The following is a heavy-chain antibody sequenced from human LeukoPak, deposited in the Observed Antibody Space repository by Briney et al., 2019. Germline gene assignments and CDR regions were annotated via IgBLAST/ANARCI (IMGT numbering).Heavy chain of an antibody. Sequence: PSETLSLTCTVSGGSISSSSYYWGWIRQPPGKGLEWIGSIYYSESTYYNPSLKSRVTISVDTSKSQFSLKLSSVTAADTAVYYCVGTVAGTGYGINFQHWGQGTLVTVSS. CDR1: GGSISSSSYY. J-gene: IGHJ1*01. D-gene: IGHD6-19*01. CDR3: VGTVAGTGYGINFQH. CDR2: IYYSEST. V-gene: IGHV4-39*07.